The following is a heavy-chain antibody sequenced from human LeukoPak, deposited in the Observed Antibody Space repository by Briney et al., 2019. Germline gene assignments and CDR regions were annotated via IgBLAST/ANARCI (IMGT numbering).Heavy chain of an antibody. J-gene: IGHJ4*02. CDR2: ISYDGSHK. CDR3: AKAADGNYHPHY. CDR1: GFTFSSYD. Sequence: GGSLRLSCAASGFTFSSYDIHWVRQAPGKGLEWVALISYDGSHKYYADSVQGRFTISRDNSKNTLYLQMNSLRVEDTAMYYCAKAADGNYHPHYWGQGTLVTVSS. V-gene: IGHV3-30*18. D-gene: IGHD1-7*01.